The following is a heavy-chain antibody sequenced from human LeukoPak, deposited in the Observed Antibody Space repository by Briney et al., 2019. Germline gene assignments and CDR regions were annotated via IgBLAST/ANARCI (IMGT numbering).Heavy chain of an antibody. CDR1: GFTFSDYY. J-gene: IGHJ4*02. V-gene: IGHV3-11*01. Sequence: GGSLRLSCAASGFTFSDYYMSWIRQAPGKGPEWVSYISSSGSTIYYADSVKGRFTISRDNAKNSLYLQMNSLRAEDTAVYYCARDDGIVDTAMGFDYWGQGTLVTVSS. CDR2: ISSSGSTI. D-gene: IGHD5-18*01. CDR3: ARDDGIVDTAMGFDY.